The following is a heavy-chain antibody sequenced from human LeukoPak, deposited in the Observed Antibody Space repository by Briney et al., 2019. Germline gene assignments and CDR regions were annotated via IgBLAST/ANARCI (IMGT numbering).Heavy chain of an antibody. D-gene: IGHD3-22*01. V-gene: IGHV1-69*13. CDR3: ASSPGTGDSSGYYYCSFDY. J-gene: IGHJ4*02. CDR2: IIPIFGTA. Sequence: SVKASCKASGGTFSSYAISWVRQAPGQGLEWMGGIIPIFGTANYAQKFQGRVTITADESTSTAYMELSSLRSEDTAVYYCASSPGTGDSSGYYYCSFDYWGQGTLVTVSS. CDR1: GGTFSSYA.